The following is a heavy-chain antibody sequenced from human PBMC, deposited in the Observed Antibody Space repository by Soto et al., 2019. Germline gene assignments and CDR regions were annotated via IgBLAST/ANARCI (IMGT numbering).Heavy chain of an antibody. Sequence: EVQLVESGGGLVKPGGSLRLSCAASGFTFSSYSLNWVRQAPWRGLEWVSSISRSSSYIYYADSVKGRFTISRDNAKNTLYLQMTSLRAEDMAVYYCARQRDYNSGNDYYYYGMDVWGQGTTVTVSS. CDR3: ARQRDYNSGNDYYYYGMDV. D-gene: IGHD3-10*01. CDR2: ISRSSSYI. V-gene: IGHV3-21*01. J-gene: IGHJ6*02. CDR1: GFTFSSYS.